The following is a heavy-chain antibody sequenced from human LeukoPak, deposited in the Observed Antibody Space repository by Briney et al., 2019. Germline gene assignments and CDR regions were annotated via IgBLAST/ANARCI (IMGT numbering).Heavy chain of an antibody. CDR2: ISYDGSNK. Sequence: PGGSLRLSCAASGFTFSSYAMHWVRQAPGKGLEWVAVISYDGSNKYYADSVKGRFTISRDNSKNTLYLQMNSLRAEDTAVYYCARSAIQLWTGYFDYWGQGTLVTVSS. V-gene: IGHV3-30-3*01. CDR3: ARSAIQLWTGYFDY. J-gene: IGHJ4*02. D-gene: IGHD5-18*01. CDR1: GFTFSSYA.